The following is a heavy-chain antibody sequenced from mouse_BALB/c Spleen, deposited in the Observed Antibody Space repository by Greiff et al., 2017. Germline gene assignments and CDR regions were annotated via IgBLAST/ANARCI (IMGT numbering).Heavy chain of an antibody. D-gene: IGHD4-1*01. Sequence: EVQLQQSGPELVKPGASVKMSCKASGYTFTSYVMHWVKQKPGQGLEWIGYINPYNDGTKYNEKFKGKATLTSDKSSSTAYMELSSLTSEDSAVYYCARGTGTWGYAMDYWGQGTSVTVSS. CDR1: GYTFTSYV. V-gene: IGHV1-14*01. CDR3: ARGTGTWGYAMDY. J-gene: IGHJ4*01. CDR2: INPYNDGT.